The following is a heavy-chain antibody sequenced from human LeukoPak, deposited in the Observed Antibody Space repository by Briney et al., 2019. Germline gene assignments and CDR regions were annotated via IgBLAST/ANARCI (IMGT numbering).Heavy chain of an antibody. V-gene: IGHV4-61*02. CDR1: GGSISSGDYY. CDR3: AGDGYYMDV. CDR2: IYTSGST. J-gene: IGHJ6*03. Sequence: SETLSLTCTVSGGSISSGDYYWSWIRQPPGKGLEWIGRIYTSGSTNYNPSLKSRVTISVDTSKNQFSLKLSSVTAADTAVYYCAGDGYYMDVWGKGTTVTVSS.